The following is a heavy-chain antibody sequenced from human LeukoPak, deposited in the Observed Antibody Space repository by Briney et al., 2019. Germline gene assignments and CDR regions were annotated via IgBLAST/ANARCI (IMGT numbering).Heavy chain of an antibody. CDR2: INTDGTVT. Sequence: GGSLRLSCAASGFTFSKYWMLRVRQAPGKGLESVSRINTDGTVTTYADSVKGRFTVSRDNADNTMFLQMNSVRDEDTAVYYCATKQWLAPPPDSWGQGTPVTVSS. CDR1: GFTFSKYW. J-gene: IGHJ4*02. D-gene: IGHD6-19*01. CDR3: ATKQWLAPPPDS. V-gene: IGHV3-74*01.